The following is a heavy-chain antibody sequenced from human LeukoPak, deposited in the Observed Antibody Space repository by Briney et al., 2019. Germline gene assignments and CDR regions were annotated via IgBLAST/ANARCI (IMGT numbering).Heavy chain of an antibody. J-gene: IGHJ1*01. CDR2: SNTYNGNT. CDR1: GYTFTSFG. CDR3: ARVPQWLEYFQY. Sequence: ASVKVSCKASGYTFTSFGINWVRQAPGQGLEWMGWSNTYNGNTNYTQKFQGRVTMTTDTSTSTAYMELRSLRSDDTAVYYCARVPQWLEYFQYWGQGTLVTVSS. V-gene: IGHV1-18*01. D-gene: IGHD6-19*01.